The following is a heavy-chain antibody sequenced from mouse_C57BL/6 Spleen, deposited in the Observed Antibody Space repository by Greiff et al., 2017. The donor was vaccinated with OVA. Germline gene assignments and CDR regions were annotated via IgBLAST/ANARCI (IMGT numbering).Heavy chain of an antibody. CDR3: ARYAKSYFDV. CDR2: IRNKANGYTT. Sequence: EVMLVESGGGLVQPGGSLSLSCAASGFTFTDYYMSWVRQPPGKALEWLGFIRNKANGYTTEYSASVKGRFTISRDNSQSILYLQMNALRAEDSATYYCARYAKSYFDVWGTGTTVTVSS. CDR1: GFTFTDYY. V-gene: IGHV7-3*01. J-gene: IGHJ1*03.